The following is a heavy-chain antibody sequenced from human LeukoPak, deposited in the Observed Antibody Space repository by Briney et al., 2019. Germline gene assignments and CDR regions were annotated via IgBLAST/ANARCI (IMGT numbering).Heavy chain of an antibody. CDR1: GGSISSYH. Sequence: SETLSLTCTVSGGSISSYHWSWLRQPPGKGREWFGYIYYSWSTNYKPSLKSRVTISVDPSKTQSSLKLSSVTAADTAVYYCARGRRYSSSLLGHFDYWGPGTLVTVSS. J-gene: IGHJ4*01. CDR2: IYYSWST. CDR3: ARGRRYSSSLLGHFDY. V-gene: IGHV4-59*13. D-gene: IGHD6-6*01.